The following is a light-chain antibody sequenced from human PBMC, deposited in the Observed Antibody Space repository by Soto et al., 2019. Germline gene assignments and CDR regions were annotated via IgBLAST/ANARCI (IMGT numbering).Light chain of an antibody. CDR1: QSLRST. J-gene: IGKJ3*01. Sequence: EIVLTQSPCTLSLSPGERATLSCRASQSLRSTSLAWYQQKPGQAPRLLLYGASTRATGIPVRFRGSGSGTEFTLTISSLQSEDSAVYYCHQYNSWPRGTFGPGTKVEIK. CDR3: HQYNSWPRGT. V-gene: IGKV3-15*01. CDR2: GAS.